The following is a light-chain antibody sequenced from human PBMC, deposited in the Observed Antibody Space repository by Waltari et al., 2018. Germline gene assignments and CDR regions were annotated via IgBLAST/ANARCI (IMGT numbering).Light chain of an antibody. Sequence: QSVLTQPPSASGTPGQRVTISCSGSSSNIGSNYVYWYQQHPGTAPKLLIYRNNQRPSGVPDRFSGSKSGTSASLAISGLRSEDEADYYCAAWDDSLSGDNYVFGTGTKVTVL. CDR1: SSNIGSNY. V-gene: IGLV1-47*01. CDR2: RNN. J-gene: IGLJ1*01. CDR3: AAWDDSLSGDNYV.